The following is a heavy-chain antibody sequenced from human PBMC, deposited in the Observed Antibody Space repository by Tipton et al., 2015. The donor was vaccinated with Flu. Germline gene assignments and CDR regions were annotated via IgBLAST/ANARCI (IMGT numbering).Heavy chain of an antibody. V-gene: IGHV4-39*01. D-gene: IGHD3-22*01. Sequence: TLSLTCTVSGGSISSSSYYWGWIRQPPGKGLEWIGSIYYSGSTYYNPSLKSRVTISVHTSKNQFTLKLSSVTAADTAVYNSARGRGYYYDFNYWGQRTLVTGSS. CDR2: IYYSGST. J-gene: IGHJ4*02. CDR1: GGSISSSSYY. CDR3: ARGRGYYYDFNY.